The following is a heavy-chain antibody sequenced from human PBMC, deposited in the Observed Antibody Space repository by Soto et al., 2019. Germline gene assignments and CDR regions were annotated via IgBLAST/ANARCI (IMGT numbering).Heavy chain of an antibody. CDR1: GFSFSNSE. J-gene: IGHJ4*02. Sequence: GGSLRLSCAASGFSFSNSEMNWIRQAPGKGLEWVSHMTGSGSAIYYADSVKGRFTISRDNAKNSLYLQLNSLRAEDTALYYCARSGGDYRPFDSGGQGTLVTVSS. CDR3: ARSGGDYRPFDS. CDR2: MTGSGSAI. D-gene: IGHD2-21*01. V-gene: IGHV3-48*03.